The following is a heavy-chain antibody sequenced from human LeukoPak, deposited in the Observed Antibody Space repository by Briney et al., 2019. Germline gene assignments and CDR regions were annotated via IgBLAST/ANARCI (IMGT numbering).Heavy chain of an antibody. J-gene: IGHJ6*03. CDR1: GFTFSSYA. CDR2: ISGSGGST. V-gene: IGHV3-23*01. D-gene: IGHD6-6*01. Sequence: GGSLRLSCAASGFTFSSYAMSWVRQAPGKGLEWVSAISGSGGSTYYADSVKGRFTISRDNSKNTLYLQMNSLRAEDTAVYYCAKDPYIAAPASCYYMDVWGKGTTVTVSS. CDR3: AKDPYIAAPASCYYMDV.